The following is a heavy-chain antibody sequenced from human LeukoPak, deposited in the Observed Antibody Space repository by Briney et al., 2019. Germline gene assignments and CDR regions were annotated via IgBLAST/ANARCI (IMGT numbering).Heavy chain of an antibody. V-gene: IGHV4-59*01. CDR1: GGSISGYY. D-gene: IGHD5/OR15-5a*01. J-gene: IGHJ4*02. Sequence: SETLSLTCTVSGGSISGYYWSWIRQSPGKGLEWIGYIYYSGSTNYNPSLKSRVTIPIDTSKKQFSLKLSSVTAADTAVYYCARDHRVYGYFDYWGQGTLVTVSS. CDR3: ARDHRVYGYFDY. CDR2: IYYSGST.